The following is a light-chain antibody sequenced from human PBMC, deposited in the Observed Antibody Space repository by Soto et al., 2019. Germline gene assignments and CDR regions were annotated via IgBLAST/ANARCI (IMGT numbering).Light chain of an antibody. CDR1: QSVSIY. V-gene: IGKV3-11*01. CDR2: DTS. CDR3: QQRNTWPLT. Sequence: EIVLTQSPATLSLAPGERATLSCRASQSVSIYVAWYQQKPGQAPRLLIYDTSNRATGIPARFSGSGSVTDFTLTISSLEPEAFALYYGQQRNTWPLTVGGGTKVESK. J-gene: IGKJ4*01.